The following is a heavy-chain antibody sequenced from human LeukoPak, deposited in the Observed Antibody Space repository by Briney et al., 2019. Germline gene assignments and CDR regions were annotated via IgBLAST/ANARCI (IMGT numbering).Heavy chain of an antibody. CDR2: VSESGDGT. CDR3: AKGKVNHLGALDF. Sequence: GGSLRLSCAASGFSFSSYAVSWVRQAPGKGLEWVSSVSESGDGTYYADSVMGRFIISRDNSRITFHLQMDSLRADDTAIYYCAKGKVNHLGALDFWGQGTLVTVSS. J-gene: IGHJ4*02. V-gene: IGHV3-23*01. D-gene: IGHD1-26*01. CDR1: GFSFSSYA.